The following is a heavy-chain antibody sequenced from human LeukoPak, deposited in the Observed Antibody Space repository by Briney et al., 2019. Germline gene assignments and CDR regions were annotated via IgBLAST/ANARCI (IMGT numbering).Heavy chain of an antibody. J-gene: IGHJ4*02. CDR2: IYTSGST. D-gene: IGHD6-6*01. Sequence: SQTLSLTCTVSGGSISSGSYYWSWIRQPAGKGLEWIGRIYTSGSTNYNPSLKSRVTISVDRSKNQFSLKLSSVTAADTAVYYCAREPYSSSSEYYFDYWGQGTLVTVSS. V-gene: IGHV4-61*02. CDR1: GGSISSGSYY. CDR3: AREPYSSSSEYYFDY.